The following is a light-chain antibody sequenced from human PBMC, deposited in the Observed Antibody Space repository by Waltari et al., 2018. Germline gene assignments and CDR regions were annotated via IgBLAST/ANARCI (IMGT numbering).Light chain of an antibody. CDR3: QQYDGIVVT. CDR2: STS. Sequence: EIVLTQSPGTLSLSPGDRATLSCRASQTVSTISLSWYQQKPGQAPRVLILSTSNRATGIPDRCSGSGSGTDFTLTINRLAPEDFAMYYCQQYDGIVVTFGGGTKVEI. V-gene: IGKV3-20*01. J-gene: IGKJ4*01. CDR1: QTVSTIS.